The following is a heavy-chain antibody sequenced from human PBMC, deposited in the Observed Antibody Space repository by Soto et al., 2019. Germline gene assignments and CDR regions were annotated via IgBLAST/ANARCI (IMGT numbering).Heavy chain of an antibody. Sequence: QVQLVESGGGVVQPGRSLRLSCAASGFTFSSYAMHWVRQAPGKGLAWVAVISSDGSNKYYADSVEGRFTISRDNSKNTLYLQMNSLRAEDTAVYYCAREKRYSSSWPLGYWCQGTLVTVSS. J-gene: IGHJ4*02. CDR3: AREKRYSSSWPLGY. CDR1: GFTFSSYA. V-gene: IGHV3-30-3*01. CDR2: ISSDGSNK. D-gene: IGHD6-13*01.